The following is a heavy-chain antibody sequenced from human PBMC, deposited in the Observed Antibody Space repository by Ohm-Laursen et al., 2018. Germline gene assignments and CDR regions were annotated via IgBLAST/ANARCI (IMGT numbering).Heavy chain of an antibody. CDR3: ARTPSSGWYTY. CDR2: ISASNGNT. Sequence: ASVKVSCKASGYTFTSYLITWVRQAPGQGLEWMGWISASNGNTNYAQNLHGRVTMTTDTPTTTAYMELRSLRSDDTAVYYCARTPSSGWYTYWGQGTLVTVSS. V-gene: IGHV1-18*01. CDR1: GYTFTSYL. D-gene: IGHD6-19*01. J-gene: IGHJ4*02.